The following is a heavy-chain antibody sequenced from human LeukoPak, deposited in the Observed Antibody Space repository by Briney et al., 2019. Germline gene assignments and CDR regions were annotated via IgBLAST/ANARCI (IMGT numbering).Heavy chain of an antibody. CDR2: MNPNSGNT. Sequence: ASVKVSCKASGYTFTSYDINWVRQATGQGLEWMGWMNPNSGNTGYAQKFQGRVTITRNTSISTAYMELSSLRSEDTAVYYCATKSSGSPINFDYWGQGTLVTVSS. CDR3: ATKSSGSPINFDY. V-gene: IGHV1-8*03. CDR1: GYTFTSYD. D-gene: IGHD3-22*01. J-gene: IGHJ4*02.